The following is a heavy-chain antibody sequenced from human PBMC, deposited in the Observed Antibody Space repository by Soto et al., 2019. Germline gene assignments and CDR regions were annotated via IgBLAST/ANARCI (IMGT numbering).Heavy chain of an antibody. CDR2: TRHDGSNT. CDR1: GFNFRGYG. J-gene: IGHJ4*02. CDR3: ARDGVGITTFFGYFDY. V-gene: IGHV3-33*01. D-gene: IGHD1-26*01. Sequence: QVQLGQSWGGVVQPGRSLRHSCEAPGFNFRGYGMHWVRQAPGKGLEWVAITRHDGSNTYYADSVRGRFTISRDNSKNTLYLQMNSLRVEDTAVYYCARDGVGITTFFGYFDYWGQGTLITVSS.